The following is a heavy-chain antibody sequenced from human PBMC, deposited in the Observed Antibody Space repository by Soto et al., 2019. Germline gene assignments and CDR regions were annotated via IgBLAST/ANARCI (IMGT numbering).Heavy chain of an antibody. V-gene: IGHV3-30*18. CDR1: GFTFSSYG. J-gene: IGHJ4*02. CDR3: AKTDYGDYELGY. Sequence: GGSLRLSCAASGFTFSSYGMHWVRQAPGKGLEWVAVISYDGSNKYYADSVKGRFTISRDNSKNTLYLQMNSLRAEDTAVYYCAKTDYGDYELGYWGQGTLVTVSS. CDR2: ISYDGSNK. D-gene: IGHD4-17*01.